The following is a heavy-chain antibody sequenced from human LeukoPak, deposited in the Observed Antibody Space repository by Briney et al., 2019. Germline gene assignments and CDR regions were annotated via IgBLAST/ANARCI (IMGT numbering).Heavy chain of an antibody. CDR1: GGSFSGYY. J-gene: IGHJ5*02. Sequence: SETLSLTCAVYGGSFSGYYWSWIRQPPGKGLEWIGEINHSGSTNYNPSLKSRVPISVDTSKNQFSLKLSSVTAADTAVYYCARGRLGSRITMVRGFDPWGQGTLVTVSS. CDR2: INHSGST. CDR3: ARGRLGSRITMVRGFDP. D-gene: IGHD3-10*01. V-gene: IGHV4-34*01.